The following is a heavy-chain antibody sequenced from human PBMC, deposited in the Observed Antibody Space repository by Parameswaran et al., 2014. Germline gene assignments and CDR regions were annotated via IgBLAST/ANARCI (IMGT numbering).Heavy chain of an antibody. CDR3: ARDYDFWSGYYAYYGMDV. CDR2: INPNSGGT. D-gene: IGHD3-3*01. J-gene: IGHJ6*02. Sequence: VRQAPGQGLEWMGWINPNSGGTNYAQKFQGRVTMTRDTSISTAYMELSRLRSDDTAVYYCARDYDFWSGYYAYYGMDVWGQGTTVTVSS. V-gene: IGHV1-2*02.